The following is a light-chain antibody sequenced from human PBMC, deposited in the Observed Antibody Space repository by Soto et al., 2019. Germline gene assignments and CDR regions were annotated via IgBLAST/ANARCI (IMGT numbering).Light chain of an antibody. CDR3: QHYKSYSPWT. CDR2: DAS. Sequence: DIQMTQSPSTLSASVGDRVTITCRASQSISNWLAWYQQKPGKAPKLLIYDASSLETGVPSRFSGSGSGTEFTLTISSLQPDDFATYYCQHYKSYSPWTFGQGTKVEIK. V-gene: IGKV1-5*01. CDR1: QSISNW. J-gene: IGKJ1*01.